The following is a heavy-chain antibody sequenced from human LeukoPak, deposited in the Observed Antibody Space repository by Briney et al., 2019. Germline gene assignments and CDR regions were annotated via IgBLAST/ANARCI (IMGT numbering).Heavy chain of an antibody. CDR3: AKTRDRDMYYFDN. J-gene: IGHJ4*02. CDR1: GSSISSLYW. CDR2: VYYSGST. D-gene: IGHD3-22*01. Sequence: PSDTLSLTCDVSGSSISSLYWWGWIRQPPGKGLEWIGYVYYSGSTYYNPSLKSRVSMSVDTSKRQFSLKLSSVTAVDTAVYYCAKTRDRDMYYFDNWGQGILVTVPS. V-gene: IGHV4-28*01.